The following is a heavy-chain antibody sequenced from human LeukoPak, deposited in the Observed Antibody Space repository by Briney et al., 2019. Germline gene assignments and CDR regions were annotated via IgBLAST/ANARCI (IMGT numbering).Heavy chain of an antibody. CDR3: ARVIGWDEPFDI. J-gene: IGHJ3*02. CDR2: FNTDGSST. CDR1: GLTLSNYW. Sequence: GGSLRLSCSASGLTLSNYWMHWVRQAPGKGLVWVSRFNTDGSSTNYADSVKGRFTVSRDNAKNTLYLQMNSLRAEDTAVYYCARVIGWDEPFDIWGQGTMVTVSS. D-gene: IGHD1-26*01. V-gene: IGHV3-74*01.